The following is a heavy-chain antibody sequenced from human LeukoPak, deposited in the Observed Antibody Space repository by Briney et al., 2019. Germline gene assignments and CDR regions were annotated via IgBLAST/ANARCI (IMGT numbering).Heavy chain of an antibody. CDR1: GFTFFAYG. Sequence: WASVKVSCKTSGFTFFAYGIAWVRQAPGHGPEWMGWISNHNGKTNYAQKFQDRITVTTETSTGTVSMELRSLKPDDTAIYYCTRGVALATAYYFDSWGRGTQVTVAS. CDR3: TRGVALATAYYFDS. V-gene: IGHV1-18*04. CDR2: ISNHNGKT. D-gene: IGHD6-25*01. J-gene: IGHJ4*02.